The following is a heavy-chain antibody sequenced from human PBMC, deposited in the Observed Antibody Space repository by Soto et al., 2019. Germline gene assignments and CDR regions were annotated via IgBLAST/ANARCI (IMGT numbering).Heavy chain of an antibody. Sequence: QVQLEESGGGVVQPGRSRRLSCAAYEFTFTNNGMLWVRQAPGKGRGGVAIISYDGSKKYYAESVKGRFTISRDNSKNAVYLQMNSLRAEDTALYYCAKEGSLAARRSFFDYWGQGTPVTVSS. V-gene: IGHV3-30*18. CDR3: AKEGSLAARRSFFDY. J-gene: IGHJ4*02. CDR1: EFTFTNNG. CDR2: ISYDGSKK. D-gene: IGHD6-6*01.